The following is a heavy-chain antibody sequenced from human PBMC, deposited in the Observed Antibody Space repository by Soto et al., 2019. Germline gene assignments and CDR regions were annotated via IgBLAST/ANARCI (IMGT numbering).Heavy chain of an antibody. V-gene: IGHV3-11*01. CDR2: ISDDGYTI. J-gene: IGHJ4*02. CDR3: AKPLSPCSSSYTDY. D-gene: IGHD3-22*01. CDR1: GFTFSDFY. Sequence: LRLSFATSGFTFSDFYMSWVRQAPGKGPEWVSYISDDGYTIYYADSVKGRFTISRDNAENSLYLQMNNLRAEDTAVYYCAKPLSPCSSSYTDYWAQGTLGTVSS.